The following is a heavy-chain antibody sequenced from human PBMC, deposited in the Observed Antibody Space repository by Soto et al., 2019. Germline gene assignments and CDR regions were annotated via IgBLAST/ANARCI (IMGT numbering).Heavy chain of an antibody. V-gene: IGHV4-34*01. CDR2: INHSGST. CDR1: GGSFSVYY. Sequence: PSETLSLTCAVYGGSFSVYYWSWIRHPPGKGLEWIGEINHSGSTNYNPSLKSRVTISVDTSKNQFSLKPSSVTAADTAVYYCARGHGPLHDILTGSHTLLFDYWGQGTLVPVSS. D-gene: IGHD3-9*01. J-gene: IGHJ4*02. CDR3: ARGHGPLHDILTGSHTLLFDY.